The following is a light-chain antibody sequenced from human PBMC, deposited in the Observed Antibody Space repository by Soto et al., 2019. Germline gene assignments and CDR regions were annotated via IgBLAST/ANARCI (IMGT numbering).Light chain of an antibody. J-gene: IGKJ1*01. CDR2: GAS. CDR3: QQYGSSPWT. CDR1: ESVASNY. V-gene: IGKV3-20*01. Sequence: EIVLTQSPGTLSLSPGEGATLSCRASESVASNYLAWYQQKPGQAPRLLFYGASIRATGIPDRFSGSGSGTDFTLTLSRLQPEDFAEYYCQQYGSSPWTSGQGTKLEIK.